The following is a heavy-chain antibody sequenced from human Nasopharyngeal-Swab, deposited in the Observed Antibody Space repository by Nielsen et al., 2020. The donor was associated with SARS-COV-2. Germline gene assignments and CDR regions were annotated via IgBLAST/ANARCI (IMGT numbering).Heavy chain of an antibody. J-gene: IGHJ6*02. D-gene: IGHD3-3*02. Sequence: SETLSLTCSVSGVSISSGSYYWSWIRQPAGKGLEWIGHMYTSGSTNYNPSLKSRVAISIDTSKNQFSLRLSSVTAADTAVYYCAREDRWTLTSIYYALDVWGQGTTVTVSS. CDR1: GVSISSGSYY. CDR2: MYTSGST. CDR3: AREDRWTLTSIYYALDV. V-gene: IGHV4-61*09.